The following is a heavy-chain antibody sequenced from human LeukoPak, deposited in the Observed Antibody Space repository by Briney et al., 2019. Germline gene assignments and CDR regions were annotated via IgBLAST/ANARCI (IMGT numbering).Heavy chain of an antibody. Sequence: EASVKVSCKASGGTFSSYAISWVRQAPGQGLEWMGGIIPIFGTANYAQKFQGRVTITADESTSTAYMELRSLRSDDTAVYYCARDRRVVVAARDLFYFDYWGQGTLVTVSS. CDR3: ARDRRVVVAARDLFYFDY. D-gene: IGHD2-15*01. CDR2: IIPIFGTA. CDR1: GGTFSSYA. J-gene: IGHJ4*02. V-gene: IGHV1-69*13.